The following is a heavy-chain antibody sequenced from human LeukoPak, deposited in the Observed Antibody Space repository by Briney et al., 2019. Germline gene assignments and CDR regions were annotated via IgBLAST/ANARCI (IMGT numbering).Heavy chain of an antibody. Sequence: SETLSLPCTVSGGSISSYYWSWIRQPPGKGLEWIGYIYYGGSTNCNPSLKSPVPVSVDTSKNQFSLKLSSLNAADTAVYYCARAFSSGWYPYSIGGLWFDFWGQGTLVTVSS. D-gene: IGHD6-19*01. J-gene: IGHJ4*02. CDR1: GGSISSYY. CDR3: ARAFSSGWYPYSIGGLWFDF. CDR2: IYYGGST. V-gene: IGHV4-59*12.